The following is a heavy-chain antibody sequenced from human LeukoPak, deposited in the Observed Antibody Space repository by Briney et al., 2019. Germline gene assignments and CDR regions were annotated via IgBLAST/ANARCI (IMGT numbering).Heavy chain of an antibody. CDR3: VRGPYGASISKWFDP. Sequence: PSETLTLTCAVYGGSFSGYYWSWIRPPPGGGLEWIGYIYYSGDTAYNPSLRSRVTMSVDTSKNQFSLQLRSMTTADTAVYYCVRGPYGASISKWFDPWGQGTQVIVSP. CDR2: IYYSGDT. J-gene: IGHJ5*02. CDR1: GGSFSGYY. D-gene: IGHD4/OR15-4a*01. V-gene: IGHV4-34*11.